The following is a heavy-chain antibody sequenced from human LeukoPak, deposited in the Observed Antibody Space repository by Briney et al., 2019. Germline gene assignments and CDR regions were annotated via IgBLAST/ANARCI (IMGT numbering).Heavy chain of an antibody. J-gene: IGHJ3*02. CDR1: GFTFSDYN. D-gene: IGHD2-15*01. CDR3: ARRVKVVAATQPNDAFDI. Sequence: GSLRLSCAASGFTFSDYNMNWVRQAPGKGLEWVGEIYHSGSTNYNPSLKSRVTISVDKSKNQFSLKLSSVTAADTAVYYCARRVKVVAATQPNDAFDIWGQGTMVTVSS. V-gene: IGHV4-4*02. CDR2: IYHSGST.